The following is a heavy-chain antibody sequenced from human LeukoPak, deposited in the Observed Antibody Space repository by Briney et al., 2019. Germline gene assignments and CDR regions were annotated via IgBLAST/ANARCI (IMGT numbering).Heavy chain of an antibody. CDR3: AKDRGY. CDR1: GLAFSTFP. CDR2: ISASGDKT. Sequence: AGSLRLSCAVSGLAFSTFPMTWVRQAPGKGLEWVSAISASGDKTDYADSVKGRFTTSRDNSKNTLYLQMNSLRAEDTAVYYCAKDRGYWGQGTLVSVSS. J-gene: IGHJ4*02. V-gene: IGHV3-23*01.